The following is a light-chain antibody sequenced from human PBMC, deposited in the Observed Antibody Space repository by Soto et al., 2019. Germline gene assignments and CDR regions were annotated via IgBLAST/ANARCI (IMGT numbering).Light chain of an antibody. CDR3: QQYNNWPMYT. CDR2: GAS. Sequence: EIVMTQSPATLSVSPGERATLSCRASQSVSSNLAWYQQKPGQATRRLIYGASTRATCIPARFSGSVAGTEFTLTIRSLQSEDFEVYYCQQYNNWPMYTFGQGTKLEIK. J-gene: IGKJ2*01. CDR1: QSVSSN. V-gene: IGKV3-15*01.